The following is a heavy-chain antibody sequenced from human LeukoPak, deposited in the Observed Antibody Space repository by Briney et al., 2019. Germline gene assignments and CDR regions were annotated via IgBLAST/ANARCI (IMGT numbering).Heavy chain of an antibody. J-gene: IGHJ4*02. D-gene: IGHD6-6*01. CDR1: GFTFSSYD. CDR2: ISEIISGT. CDR3: ARASSSSRPYYFDY. Sequence: PGGSLRLSCTASGFTFSSYDMSWVRQSPGKALEWVSSISEIISGTYYADSVKGRFTISRDTSKNTLYLQMNSLRAEDTAIYYCARASSSSRPYYFDYWGQGTLVTVSS. V-gene: IGHV3-23*01.